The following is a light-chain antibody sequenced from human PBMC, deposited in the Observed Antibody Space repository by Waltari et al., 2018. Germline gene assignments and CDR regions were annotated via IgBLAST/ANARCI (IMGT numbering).Light chain of an antibody. J-gene: IGKJ1*01. CDR1: QSISRTL. CDR2: AAS. CDR3: QHYLRLPVT. V-gene: IGKV3-20*01. Sequence: EIVLTQSPGTLSLSPGERATLSCRARQSISRTLFCYQKKPGQAPRLLIYAASTRATGIPDRFSGSGSGTDFSLTISRLEPEDFAVYYCQHYLRLPVTFGQGTKVEIK.